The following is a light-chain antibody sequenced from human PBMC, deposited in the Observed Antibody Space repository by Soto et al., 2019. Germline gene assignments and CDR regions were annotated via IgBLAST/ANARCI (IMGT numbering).Light chain of an antibody. J-gene: IGLJ1*01. Sequence: ALTQPASVSGSPGQSITISCTGTSSDVGGYNYVSWYQQHPGKAPKLMIYDVSNRPSGVSNRFSGSKSGNTGSLTISGLQAEDEADYYCSSYTSSSTLLYVFGTGTKVTVL. CDR3: SSYTSSSTLLYV. V-gene: IGLV2-14*01. CDR2: DVS. CDR1: SSDVGGYNY.